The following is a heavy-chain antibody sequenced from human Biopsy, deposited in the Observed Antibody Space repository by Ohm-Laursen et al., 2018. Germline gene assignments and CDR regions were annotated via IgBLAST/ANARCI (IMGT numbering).Heavy chain of an antibody. Sequence: ASVKVSCKASGFTFTQFFIHWIRQAPGQGLVWMGVVKASDGTKRYAHEFQGRVTMTRDTSTNTAYVELSSLTYEDTAPYYCTREADYNFVIEPPGGHWGQGTPVTVSS. D-gene: IGHD5-24*01. J-gene: IGHJ4*02. V-gene: IGHV1-46*01. CDR1: GFTFTQFF. CDR2: VKASDGTK. CDR3: TREADYNFVIEPPGGH.